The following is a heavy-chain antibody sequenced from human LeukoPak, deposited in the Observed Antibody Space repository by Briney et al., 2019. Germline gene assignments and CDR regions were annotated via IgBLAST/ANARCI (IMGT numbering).Heavy chain of an antibody. Sequence: GGSLRLSCAASGFSFDNYIMTWVRQAPGKGLEWVSGISVSGSTTYYADSVKGRFTISRDNSKNTLYLQMNSLRAEDTAVYYCAKISLFSSWYFDYWGQGTLVTVSS. CDR1: GFSFDNYI. V-gene: IGHV3-23*01. CDR2: ISVSGSTT. D-gene: IGHD6-13*01. J-gene: IGHJ4*02. CDR3: AKISLFSSWYFDY.